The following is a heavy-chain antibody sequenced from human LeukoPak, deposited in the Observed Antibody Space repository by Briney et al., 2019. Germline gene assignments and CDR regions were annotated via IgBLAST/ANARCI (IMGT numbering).Heavy chain of an antibody. Sequence: SQTLSLTCAISGDSFSSNSTAWTWIRQSPSRGLEWLGRTYYRSKWYEDYAVSVKSRIAINADTSKNQFSLQLNSVTPEDTAVYYCARVPSGSSWYFDYWGQGTLVTVSS. CDR1: GDSFSSNSTA. D-gene: IGHD6-13*01. CDR3: ARVPSGSSWYFDY. CDR2: TYYRSKWYE. J-gene: IGHJ4*02. V-gene: IGHV6-1*01.